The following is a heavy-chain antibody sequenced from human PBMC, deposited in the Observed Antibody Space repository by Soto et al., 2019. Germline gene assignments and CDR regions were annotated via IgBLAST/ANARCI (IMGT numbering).Heavy chain of an antibody. CDR2: LTGSGINT. Sequence: GGSLRLSCAASGFSFSRYAMSWVRQAPGKGLEWVSALTGSGINTYYADSLKGRFTISIDNSKNTLSLQRYRLRGEDTALYYCVRSLAIVVAPTPHHYYHYCLDVWGKETTFTASS. D-gene: IGHD2-2*01. CDR3: VRSLAIVVAPTPHHYYHYCLDV. V-gene: IGHV3-23*01. CDR1: GFSFSRYA. J-gene: IGHJ6*04.